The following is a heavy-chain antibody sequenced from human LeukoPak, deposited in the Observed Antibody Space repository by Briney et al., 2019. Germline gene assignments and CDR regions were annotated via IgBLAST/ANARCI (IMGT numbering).Heavy chain of an antibody. CDR2: INHSGST. J-gene: IGHJ4*02. V-gene: IGHV4-34*01. D-gene: IGHD6-13*01. Sequence: SETLSLTCAVYGGSFSGYYWSWIRQPPGKGLEWIGEINHSGSTNYNPSLKSRVTISVDTSKNQFSLKLSSVTAADTAVYYCATPTHSSSWYATPYWGQGTLVTVSS. CDR3: ATPTHSSSWYATPY. CDR1: GGSFSGYY.